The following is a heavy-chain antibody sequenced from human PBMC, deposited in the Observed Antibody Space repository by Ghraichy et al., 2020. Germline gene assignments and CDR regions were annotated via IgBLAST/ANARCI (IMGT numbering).Heavy chain of an antibody. Sequence: GGSLRLSCAASGFTFSSYDMHWVRQATGKGLEWVSAIGTAGDTYYPGSVKGRFTISRENAKNSLYLQMNSLRAGDTAVYYCARDLTGYSSGGGMDVWGQGTTVTVSS. D-gene: IGHD6-19*01. V-gene: IGHV3-13*01. CDR2: IGTAGDT. J-gene: IGHJ6*02. CDR1: GFTFSSYD. CDR3: ARDLTGYSSGGGMDV.